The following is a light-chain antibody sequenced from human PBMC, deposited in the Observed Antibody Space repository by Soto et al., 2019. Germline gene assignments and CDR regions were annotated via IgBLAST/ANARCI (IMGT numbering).Light chain of an antibody. J-gene: IGKJ1*01. CDR3: QQYSSYSPWT. V-gene: IGKV1-5*03. Sequence: DIQMTQSPSTLSASVGDRVIITCRASQSIDSYLAWYQQKPGKAPKLLIYMASSLESGVPSRFSGSGSGTDFTLTISSLQPDDFVTYYCQQYSSYSPWTFGQGTKVEIK. CDR2: MAS. CDR1: QSIDSY.